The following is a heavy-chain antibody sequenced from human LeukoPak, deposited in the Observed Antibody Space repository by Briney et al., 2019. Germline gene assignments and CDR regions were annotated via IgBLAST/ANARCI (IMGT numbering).Heavy chain of an antibody. V-gene: IGHV4-61*01. CDR3: ARDEDNSGRYYYYMDV. CDR2: IYYSGST. D-gene: IGHD3-22*01. Sequence: SETLSLTRTVSGGSVSSGTYYWNWIRQPPGKGLEWIGYIYYSGSTNYNPSLKSRATIPIDGSKNQFSLKLSYVTAADTAVYYCARDEDNSGRYYYYMDVWGKGTTVTVSS. J-gene: IGHJ6*03. CDR1: GGSVSSGTYY.